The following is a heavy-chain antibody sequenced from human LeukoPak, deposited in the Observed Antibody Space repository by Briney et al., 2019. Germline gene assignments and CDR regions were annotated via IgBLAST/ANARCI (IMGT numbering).Heavy chain of an antibody. Sequence: HSGGSLRLSCAASGFTFSSYAMSWVRQAPGKGLEWVSAISGSGGSTYYADSVKGRFTISRDNSKNTPYLQMNSLRAEDTAVYYCAKFGDLNWFDPWGQGTLVTVSS. CDR2: ISGSGGST. J-gene: IGHJ5*02. D-gene: IGHD3-10*01. CDR3: AKFGDLNWFDP. V-gene: IGHV3-23*01. CDR1: GFTFSSYA.